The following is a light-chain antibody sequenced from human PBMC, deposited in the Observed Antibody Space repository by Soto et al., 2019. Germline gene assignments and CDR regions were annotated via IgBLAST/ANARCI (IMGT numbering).Light chain of an antibody. J-gene: IGKJ1*01. CDR3: QQYGTSPWT. CDR1: QSVNSDY. CDR2: IAS. Sequence: EIVLTQSPGTLSLFPGERATLSCRATQSVNSDYLAWYQQKPGQAPRLLIYIASRRATGIPDRFSGSGSGKDFTLTINRLEHEDFAVYYCQQYGTSPWTFGQGTKVEIK. V-gene: IGKV3-20*01.